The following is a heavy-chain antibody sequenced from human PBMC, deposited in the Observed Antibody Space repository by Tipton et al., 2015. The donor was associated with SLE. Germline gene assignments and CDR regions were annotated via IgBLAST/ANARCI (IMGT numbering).Heavy chain of an antibody. CDR2: INHRGYT. D-gene: IGHD6-25*01. CDR3: VRGGYWAFDY. V-gene: IGHV4-34*01. CDR1: GGSFNGYY. J-gene: IGHJ4*02. Sequence: TLSLTCAVYGGSFNGYYWTWIRQPPGKGLEWIGEINHRGYTNCNPSLKSRITVSVDRSKNQFSLQLRSVTAADTAVYYCVRGGYWAFDYWGQGPLVTVSS.